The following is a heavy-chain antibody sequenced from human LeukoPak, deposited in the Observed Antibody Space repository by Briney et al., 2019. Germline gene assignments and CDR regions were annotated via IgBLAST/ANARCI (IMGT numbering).Heavy chain of an antibody. CDR2: ISSSGTTI. CDR3: AKEASIGNYYYFYMDV. Sequence: GGSLRLSCAASGFTFSDYYMSWIRQAPGEGLEWLSYISSSGTTIYNADSVKGRFTISRDNAKNSLYLQMNSLRAEDTAVYYCAKEASIGNYYYFYMDVWGKGTTVTVSS. CDR1: GFTFSDYY. V-gene: IGHV3-11*04. D-gene: IGHD1-26*01. J-gene: IGHJ6*03.